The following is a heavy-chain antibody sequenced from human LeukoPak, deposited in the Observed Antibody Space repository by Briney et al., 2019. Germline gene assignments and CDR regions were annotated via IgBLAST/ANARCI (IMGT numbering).Heavy chain of an antibody. J-gene: IGHJ4*02. CDR3: AKWGDYDILTGYYVSDF. V-gene: IGHV3-23*01. D-gene: IGHD3-9*01. Sequence: GRSLRLSRAASGFILRNYAMSWVRHAPGKGLEWVSAITGSGDTTYYADSVKGRFTISRDNSKNTLYVEMNTLRAEDTAVYYCAKWGDYDILTGYYVSDFWGQGTLVTVSS. CDR1: GFILRNYA. CDR2: ITGSGDTT.